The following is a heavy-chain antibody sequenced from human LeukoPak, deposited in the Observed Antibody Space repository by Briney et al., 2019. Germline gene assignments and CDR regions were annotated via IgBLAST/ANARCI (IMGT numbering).Heavy chain of an antibody. CDR3: ARTTTVTTPFDY. CDR1: GFTVSNTY. J-gene: IGHJ4*02. CDR2: VKPDGSEE. Sequence: GGSLRLSCAASGFTVSNTYMMWVRQAPGKGLEWVANVKPDGSEEYYVDSVKGRFTISRDNAKTSVYLQMNSLRAEDTAIYYCARTTTVTTPFDYWGQGTLVTVSS. D-gene: IGHD4-17*01. V-gene: IGHV3-7*01.